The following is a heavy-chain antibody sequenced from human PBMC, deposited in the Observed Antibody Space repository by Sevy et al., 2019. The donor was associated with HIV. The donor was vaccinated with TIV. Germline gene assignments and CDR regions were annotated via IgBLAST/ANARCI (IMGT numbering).Heavy chain of an antibody. J-gene: IGHJ6*03. V-gene: IGHV3-30-3*01. CDR1: GFTFSSYA. CDR2: ISYDGSNK. CDR3: ARDERIAGGRYYYYYYMDV. Sequence: GGSLRLSCAASGFTFSSYAMHWVRQAPGKGLEWVAVISYDGSNKYYADSVKGRFTISRDNSKNTLYLQMNSLGAEDTAVYYCARDERIAGGRYYYYYYMDVWGKGTTVTVSS. D-gene: IGHD6-13*01.